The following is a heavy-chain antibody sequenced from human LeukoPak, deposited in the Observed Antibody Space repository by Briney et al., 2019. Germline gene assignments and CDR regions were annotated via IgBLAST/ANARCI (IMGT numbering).Heavy chain of an antibody. CDR1: GYSFTNYW. V-gene: IGHV5-51*01. CDR3: ARHVMAATYSTGLGY. Sequence: GESRKSSCQGSGYSFTNYWIAWVRQMPGKGLECMGTIYPGDSDPRHSPSLQCQITISVDKSTSTAYLQCSSLKASDTAIYYCARHVMAATYSTGLGYWGQGTLVTVYS. CDR2: IYPGDSDP. J-gene: IGHJ4*02. D-gene: IGHD2-2*01.